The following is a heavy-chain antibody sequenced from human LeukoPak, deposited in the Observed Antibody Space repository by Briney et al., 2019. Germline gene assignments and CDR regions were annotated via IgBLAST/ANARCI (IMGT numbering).Heavy chain of an antibody. V-gene: IGHV3-23*01. J-gene: IGHJ5*02. CDR2: ISGSGGST. CDR1: GFTFSSYA. CDR3: ARGVSYSGSANWFDP. Sequence: PGGSLTLSCAASGFTFSSYAMSWVRQPPGKGLEWVAAISGSGGSTYYADSVKGRFTISRDNSKNTLYLQMNSLRAEDTAVYYCARGVSYSGSANWFDPWGQGTLVTVSS. D-gene: IGHD1-26*01.